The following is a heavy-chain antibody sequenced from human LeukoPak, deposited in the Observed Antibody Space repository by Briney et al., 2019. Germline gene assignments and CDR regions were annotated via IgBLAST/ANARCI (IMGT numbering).Heavy chain of an antibody. J-gene: IGHJ3*02. D-gene: IGHD3-22*01. V-gene: IGHV1-2*02. CDR3: ASLKYYDSSGYRRRSDAFDI. CDR1: GYTFTGYY. CDR2: INPNSGGT. Sequence: GASVKVSCKASGYTFTGYYMHWVRQAPGQGLEWMGWINPNSGGTNYAQKFQGRVTMTRDTSISTAYMELSRLRSDDTAVYYCASLKYYDSSGYRRRSDAFDIWGQGTMVTVSS.